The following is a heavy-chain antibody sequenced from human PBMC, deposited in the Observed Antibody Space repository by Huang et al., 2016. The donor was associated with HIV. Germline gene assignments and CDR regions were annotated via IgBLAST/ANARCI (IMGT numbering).Heavy chain of an antibody. CDR2: IKQDESEK. D-gene: IGHD1-7*01. Sequence: VESGGRLVQPGGSLRLSCVGSTFTFGVYWMSWVRQSPGKGLEWVANIKQDESEKYYVESVKGRFNISRDNAKKVLFLEMNNVRVEDTATYYCATKTAAMDIWGQGTTVTVS. CDR3: ATKTAAMDI. V-gene: IGHV3-7*01. J-gene: IGHJ6*02. CDR1: TFTFGVYW.